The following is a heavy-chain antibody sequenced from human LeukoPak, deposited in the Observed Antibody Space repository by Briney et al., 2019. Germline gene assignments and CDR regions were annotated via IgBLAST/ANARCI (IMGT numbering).Heavy chain of an antibody. J-gene: IGHJ4*02. Sequence: PSETLSLTCSVSGGPISNRTCYWGWIRQPPGKGLEWIGGVYYTGTTYYSPSLNSRVTVSIDTSNKQFCLRLTSVTAADTAVYYCARRAVVAAAVSYFDYWGQGILVTVSS. CDR3: ARRAVVAAAVSYFDY. CDR2: VYYTGTT. V-gene: IGHV4-39*01. D-gene: IGHD2-2*01. CDR1: GGPISNRTCY.